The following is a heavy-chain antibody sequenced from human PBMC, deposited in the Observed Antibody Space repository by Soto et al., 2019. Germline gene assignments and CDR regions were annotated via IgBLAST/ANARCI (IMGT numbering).Heavy chain of an antibody. CDR2: VDYSGNS. J-gene: IGHJ4*02. D-gene: IGHD6-19*01. V-gene: IGHV4-59*01. Sequence: ESLCLACAVSGVPINTYYWSGIRQPPGKGLEWIGYVDYSGNSDSSPSLKSRVTISIDTSKKQVSLKLNSVTAADTAVYYCARNWFSVAGRFHFDYWGQGIQVTVYS. CDR3: ARNWFSVAGRFHFDY. CDR1: GVPINTYY.